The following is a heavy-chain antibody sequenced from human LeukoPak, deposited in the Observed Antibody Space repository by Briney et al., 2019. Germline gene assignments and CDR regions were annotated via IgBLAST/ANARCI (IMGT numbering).Heavy chain of an antibody. CDR2: INHSGST. D-gene: IGHD3-16*02. CDR1: GGSFSGYY. V-gene: IGHV4-34*01. Sequence: SETLSLTCAVYGGSFSGYYWSWIRQPPGKGLEWIGEINHSGSTNSSPSLKSRVTISVDTSKNQFSLKLSSVTAADTAVYYCARGHRNYDYVWGSYQFDYWGQGTLVTVSS. CDR3: ARGHRNYDYVWGSYQFDY. J-gene: IGHJ4*02.